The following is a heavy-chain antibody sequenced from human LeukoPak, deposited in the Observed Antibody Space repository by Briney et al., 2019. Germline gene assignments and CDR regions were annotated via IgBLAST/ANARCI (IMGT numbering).Heavy chain of an antibody. CDR1: GFTFSSYW. V-gene: IGHV3-7*01. D-gene: IGHD1-26*01. CDR2: INRDGSEQ. Sequence: PGGSLRLSCEVSGFTFSSYWMTWARHIPGKGLEWVANINRDGSEQHYVESVKGRFTISRDNGRNSLYLQMDSLRVDDTAVYYCAKVGAWELQRVFENWGQGTLVIVSS. J-gene: IGHJ4*02. CDR3: AKVGAWELQRVFEN.